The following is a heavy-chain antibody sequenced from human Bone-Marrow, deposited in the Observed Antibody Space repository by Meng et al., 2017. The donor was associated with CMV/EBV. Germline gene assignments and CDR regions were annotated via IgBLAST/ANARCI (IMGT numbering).Heavy chain of an antibody. CDR2: ISSSSSYI. Sequence: GGSLRLSCAASGFTFSSYSMNWVRQAPGKGLEWVSSISSSSSYIYYADSVKGRFTISRDNAKNSLYLQMNSLRAEDTAVYYCARWGNATSFLYYDFWSGYYGPYGMDVCGQGTTVTVSS. J-gene: IGHJ6*01. CDR3: ARWGNATSFLYYDFWSGYYGPYGMDV. CDR1: GFTFSSYS. D-gene: IGHD3-3*01. V-gene: IGHV3-21*01.